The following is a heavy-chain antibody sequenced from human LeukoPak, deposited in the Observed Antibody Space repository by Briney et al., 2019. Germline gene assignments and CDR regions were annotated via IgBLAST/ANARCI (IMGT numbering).Heavy chain of an antibody. D-gene: IGHD6-6*01. V-gene: IGHV1-24*01. CDR3: ARDLFDSSSRPVDY. J-gene: IGHJ4*02. CDR2: FDPEDGET. CDR1: GYTLTELS. Sequence: ASVKVSCTVSGYTLTELSMHWVRQAPGKGLEWMGGFDPEDGETIYAQKFQGRVTMTEDTSTDTAYMELSSLRSEDTAVYYCARDLFDSSSRPVDYWGQGTLVTVSS.